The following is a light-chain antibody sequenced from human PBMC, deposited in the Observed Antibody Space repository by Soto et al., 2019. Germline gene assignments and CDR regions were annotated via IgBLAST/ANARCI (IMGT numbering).Light chain of an antibody. CDR1: QSVSSS. Sequence: EIVLTQSPATLSLSPGDGATLSCRASQSVSSSLAWYQQKPGQAPRLLISDTSNRATGIPARFSGSGSGTDFTLTSSSLEPEDFAVYYCQQRSNWRITFGQGTRLEIK. CDR3: QQRSNWRIT. V-gene: IGKV3-11*01. J-gene: IGKJ5*01. CDR2: DTS.